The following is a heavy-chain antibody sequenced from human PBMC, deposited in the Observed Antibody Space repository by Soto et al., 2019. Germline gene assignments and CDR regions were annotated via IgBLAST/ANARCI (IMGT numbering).Heavy chain of an antibody. CDR2: ISWNSGSI. CDR1: GFTFDDYA. V-gene: IGHV3-9*01. D-gene: IGHD3-10*01. J-gene: IGHJ6*02. CDR3: AKDSGSGGGDYYYYGMDV. Sequence: VQLVESGGGLVQPGRSLRLSCAASGFTFDDYAMHWVRQAPGKGLEWVSGISWNSGSIGYADSVKGRFTISRDNAKNSLYLQMNSLRAEDTALYYCAKDSGSGGGDYYYYGMDVWGQGTTVTVSS.